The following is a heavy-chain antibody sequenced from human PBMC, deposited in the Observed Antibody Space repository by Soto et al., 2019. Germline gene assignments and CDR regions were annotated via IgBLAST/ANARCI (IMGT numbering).Heavy chain of an antibody. D-gene: IGHD6-6*01. V-gene: IGHV4-4*02. CDR2: IYHSGST. CDR3: AKCITALGPIDY. J-gene: IGHJ4*02. Sequence: SETLSLTCTVSGASISTSYWSWVRQPPGKGLEWIGEIYHSGSTNYNPSLKSRVTISVDKSKNQFSLKLSSVTAADTAVYYCAKCITALGPIDYWGQGTLVTVSS. CDR1: GASISTSY.